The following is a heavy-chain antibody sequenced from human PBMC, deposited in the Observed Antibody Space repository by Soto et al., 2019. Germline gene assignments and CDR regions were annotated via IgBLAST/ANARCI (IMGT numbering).Heavy chain of an antibody. CDR2: IIPIFGTA. V-gene: IGHV1-69*01. Sequence: SVKVSCEASGGTFSSYAISWVRQAPVQGLEWMGGIIPIFGTANYAQKFQGRVTITADESTSTAYMELSSLRSEDTAVYYCARAREGYSTLHYYYGMDVWGQGTTVTVSS. CDR1: GGTFSSYA. D-gene: IGHD6-13*01. CDR3: ARAREGYSTLHYYYGMDV. J-gene: IGHJ6*02.